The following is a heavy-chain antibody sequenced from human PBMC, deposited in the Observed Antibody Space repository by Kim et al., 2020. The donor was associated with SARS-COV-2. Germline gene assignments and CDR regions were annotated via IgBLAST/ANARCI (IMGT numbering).Heavy chain of an antibody. Sequence: PSLQRRVTISVDTSKNQFSLKLSSVTAADTAVYYCARGSYDFWSGCAFDIWGQGTMVTVSS. CDR3: ARGSYDFWSGCAFDI. D-gene: IGHD3-3*01. J-gene: IGHJ3*02. V-gene: IGHV4-34*01.